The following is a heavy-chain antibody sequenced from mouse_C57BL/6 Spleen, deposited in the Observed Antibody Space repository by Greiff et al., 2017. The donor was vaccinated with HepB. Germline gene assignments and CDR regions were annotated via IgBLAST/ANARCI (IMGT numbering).Heavy chain of an antibody. V-gene: IGHV5-4*01. CDR3: ARDPGYCDV. Sequence: DVKLQESGGGLVKPGGSLKLSCAASGFTFSSYAMSWVRQTPEKRLEWVATISDGGSYTYYPDNVKGRFTIARDNAKNNLYLQMSHLKSEDTAMYYCARDPGYCDVWGTGTTVTVSS. CDR2: ISDGGSYT. J-gene: IGHJ1*03. CDR1: GFTFSSYA.